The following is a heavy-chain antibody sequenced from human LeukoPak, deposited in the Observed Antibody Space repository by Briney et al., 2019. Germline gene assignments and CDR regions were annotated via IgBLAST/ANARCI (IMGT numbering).Heavy chain of an antibody. V-gene: IGHV3-23*01. J-gene: IGHJ4*02. CDR3: AKDGNFWSGYSIPLDY. D-gene: IGHD3-3*01. CDR1: GFTFSSYA. CDR2: ISGSGGST. Sequence: PGGSLRLSCAASGFTFSSYAMSWVRQAPGKGLEWVSAISGSGGSTYYADSVKGRFTISRDNSKNTLYLQMNSLRAEDTAVYYCAKDGNFWSGYSIPLDYWGQGTLVTVSS.